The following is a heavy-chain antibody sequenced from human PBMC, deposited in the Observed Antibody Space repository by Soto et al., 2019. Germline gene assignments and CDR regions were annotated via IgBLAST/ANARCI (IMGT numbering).Heavy chain of an antibody. CDR1: GGSISSGGYY. V-gene: IGHV4-31*03. D-gene: IGHD2-15*01. CDR2: IYYSGST. Sequence: QVQLQESGPGLVKPSQTLSLTCTVSGGSISSGGYYWSWIRQHPGKGLECIGYIYYSGSTYYNPSLKSRVTISVDTSKNQFSLKLSSVTAADTAVYYCARGYCSGGSCGYYYYYGMDVWGQGTTVTVSS. CDR3: ARGYCSGGSCGYYYYYGMDV. J-gene: IGHJ6*02.